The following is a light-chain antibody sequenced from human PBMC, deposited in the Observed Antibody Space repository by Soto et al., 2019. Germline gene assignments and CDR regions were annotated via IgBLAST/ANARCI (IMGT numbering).Light chain of an antibody. J-gene: IGLJ2*01. Sequence: QSVLTQPPSVSGTPGQRVTISCSGSSSNIGSNTVNWYQQLPGTAPKLLIYSENQRPSGVPDRFSGSKSGTSASLAISGLQSEDEADYYCTTWDDSLNMVFGGGTKVTVL. CDR1: SSNIGSNT. V-gene: IGLV1-44*01. CDR3: TTWDDSLNMV. CDR2: SEN.